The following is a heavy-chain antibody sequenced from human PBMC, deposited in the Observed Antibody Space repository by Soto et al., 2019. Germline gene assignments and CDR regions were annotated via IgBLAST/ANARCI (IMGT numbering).Heavy chain of an antibody. CDR2: VFYSGST. V-gene: IGHV4-39*01. CDR3: VRGRILRLRFGDFDS. J-gene: IGHJ4*02. CDR1: GDSISSTNYY. D-gene: IGHD5-12*01. Sequence: SETLSLTCSVSGDSISSTNYYWGWIRQPPGKGLEWVGTVFYSGSTYYSPSLKGRVTISLDKPKNQFSLSLTSVTAADTAVYYCVRGRILRLRFGDFDSWGQGTLVTVSS.